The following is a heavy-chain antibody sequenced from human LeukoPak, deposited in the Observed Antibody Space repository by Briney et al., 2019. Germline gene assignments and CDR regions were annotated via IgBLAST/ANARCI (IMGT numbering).Heavy chain of an antibody. V-gene: IGHV3-11*01. CDR3: ARDPHYYYYGLDV. Sequence: GGSLRLSCAASGFTFSDYYMSWIRQAPGKGLEWVSYISSSGSTIYYADSVKGRFTISRDNAKNSLYLQMNSVRAEDTDVYYCARDPHYYYYGLDVWGQGTTVTVSS. CDR1: GFTFSDYY. J-gene: IGHJ6*02. CDR2: ISSSGSTI.